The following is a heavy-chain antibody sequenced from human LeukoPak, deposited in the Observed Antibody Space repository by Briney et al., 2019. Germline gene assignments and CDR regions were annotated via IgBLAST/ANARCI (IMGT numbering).Heavy chain of an antibody. Sequence: GASVKVSCKASGGTFSSYAISWVRQAPGQGLEWMGRIIPILGIANYAQKFQGRVTITADKSTSTAYMELSSLRSEDTAVYYCARALWAVRPGNRRYFPFDYWGQGTLVTVSS. J-gene: IGHJ4*02. D-gene: IGHD1-14*01. V-gene: IGHV1-69*04. CDR2: IIPILGIA. CDR3: ARALWAVRPGNRRYFPFDY. CDR1: GGTFSSYA.